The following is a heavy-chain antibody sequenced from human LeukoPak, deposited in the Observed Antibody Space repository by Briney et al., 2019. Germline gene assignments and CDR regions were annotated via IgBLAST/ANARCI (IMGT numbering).Heavy chain of an antibody. D-gene: IGHD3-22*01. CDR1: GGSISSSY. CDR2: IYYSGST. V-gene: IGHV4-59*01. Sequence: SETLSLTCTVSGGSISSSYWSWIRQPPGKGLEWIGYIYYSGSTNYNPSLKSRVTISVDTSKNQFSLKLSSVTAADTAVYYCARGYDSSGYFDIWGQGTMVTVSS. CDR3: ARGYDSSGYFDI. J-gene: IGHJ3*02.